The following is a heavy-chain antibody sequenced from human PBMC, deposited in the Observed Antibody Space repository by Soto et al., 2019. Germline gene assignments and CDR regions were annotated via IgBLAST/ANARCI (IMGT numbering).Heavy chain of an antibody. CDR3: ARAREPEYSSSIFFDY. Sequence: PGGSLRLSCAASGFTFSSYAMHWVRQAPGKGLEWVAVISYDGSNKYYADSVKGRFTISRDISENKIFLELNGLTVDDTAVYYCARAREPEYSSSIFFDYWGRGTVVTVSS. J-gene: IGHJ4*01. CDR1: GFTFSSYA. D-gene: IGHD6-6*01. CDR2: ISYDGSNK. V-gene: IGHV3-30*14.